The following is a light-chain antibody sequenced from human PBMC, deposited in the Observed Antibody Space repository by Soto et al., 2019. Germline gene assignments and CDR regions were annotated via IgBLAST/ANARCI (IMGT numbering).Light chain of an antibody. CDR2: GAS. CDR1: QSVSSN. CDR3: QQYDQWWT. V-gene: IGKV3-15*01. Sequence: EIVVTQSPSALSFLPLEIATLSCRASQSVSSNFAWYQQKPGQAPRLLIYGASTRATGIPARFSGSGSGTEFTLTISSLQSEDFGVYFCQQYDQWWTFGQGTKVDI. J-gene: IGKJ1*01.